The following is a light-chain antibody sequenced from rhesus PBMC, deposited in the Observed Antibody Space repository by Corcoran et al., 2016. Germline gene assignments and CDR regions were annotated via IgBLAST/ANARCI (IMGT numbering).Light chain of an antibody. CDR2: AAS. J-gene: IGKJ4*01. Sequence: DIQMTQSPSSLSASVGDRATITCRASQGISDYLSWYQPKPGETPKRLIYAASSLESGVPSRFSGSRAGTDFTLTISSLHPEDFATYYCLQGYSSPLTFGGGTKVEIK. CDR3: LQGYSSPLT. CDR1: QGISDY. V-gene: IGKV1-36*02.